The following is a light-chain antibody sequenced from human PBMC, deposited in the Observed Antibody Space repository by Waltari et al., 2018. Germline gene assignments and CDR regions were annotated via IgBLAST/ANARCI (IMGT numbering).Light chain of an antibody. CDR3: QQYGISPRT. Sequence: EVVLTQSPVTLSLSPGERATLSCRASQSVGSDYLAWYQQKPSQAPRLLLYGASSRATGIPDRFSGSGSGTDFTLTISRLEPEDFAVYYCQQYGISPRTFGQGTKVEI. CDR1: QSVGSDY. J-gene: IGKJ1*01. CDR2: GAS. V-gene: IGKV3-20*01.